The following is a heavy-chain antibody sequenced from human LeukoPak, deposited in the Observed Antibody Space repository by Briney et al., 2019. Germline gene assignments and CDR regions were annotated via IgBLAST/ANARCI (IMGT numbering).Heavy chain of an antibody. CDR3: AREVAETDAFDI. Sequence: SVKVSCKASGGTFSSYAISWVRQAPGQGLEWMGGIIPIFGTANYAQKFQGRVTITTDESTSTAYMELSSLRSEDTAVYYCAREVAETDAFDIWGQGTMVTVSS. CDR2: IIPIFGTA. V-gene: IGHV1-69*05. CDR1: GGTFSSYA. D-gene: IGHD2-15*01. J-gene: IGHJ3*02.